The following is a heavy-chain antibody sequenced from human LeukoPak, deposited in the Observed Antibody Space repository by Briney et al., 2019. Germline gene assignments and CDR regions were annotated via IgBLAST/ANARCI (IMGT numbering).Heavy chain of an antibody. CDR3: AASMTTVLN. J-gene: IGHJ4*02. CDR1: GFTFSSYE. V-gene: IGHV3-48*03. D-gene: IGHD4-23*01. CDR2: ISSSGSTI. Sequence: GGSLRLSXAASGFTFSSYEMNWVRQAPGKGLEWVSYISSSGSTIYYADSVKGRFTISRDNAKNSLYLQMNSLRAEDTAVYYCAASMTTVLNWGQGTLVTVSS.